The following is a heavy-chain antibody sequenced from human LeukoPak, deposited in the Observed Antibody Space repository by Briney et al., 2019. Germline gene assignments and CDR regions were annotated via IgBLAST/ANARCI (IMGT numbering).Heavy chain of an antibody. D-gene: IGHD6-6*01. J-gene: IGHJ4*02. CDR3: ARSPSAHGSSWGIDY. CDR1: GYTFTGYY. CDR2: INPNSGGT. Sequence: ASVKVSCKASGYTFTGYYMHWVRQAPGQGLEWMGWINPNSGGTNYAQKFQGRVTMTRDTSISTAYMELSRLRSDDTAVYYCARSPSAHGSSWGIDYWGQGTLVTVSS. V-gene: IGHV1-2*02.